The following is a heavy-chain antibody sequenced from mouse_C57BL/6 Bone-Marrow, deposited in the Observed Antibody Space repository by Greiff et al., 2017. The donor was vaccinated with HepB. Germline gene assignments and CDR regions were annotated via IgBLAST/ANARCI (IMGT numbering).Heavy chain of an antibody. Sequence: QVQLQQSGAELVKPGASVKLSCKASGYTFTSYWMQWVKQRPGQGLEWIGEIDPSDSYTNYNQKFKGKATLTVDTSSSTAYMQLSSLTSEDSAVYYCARLYWNYFDYWGQGTTLTVSS. CDR1: GYTFTSYW. CDR2: IDPSDSYT. J-gene: IGHJ2*01. D-gene: IGHD2-1*01. CDR3: ARLYWNYFDY. V-gene: IGHV1-50*01.